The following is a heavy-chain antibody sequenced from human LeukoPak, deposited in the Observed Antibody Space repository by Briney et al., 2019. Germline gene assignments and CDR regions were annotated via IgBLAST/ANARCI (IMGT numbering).Heavy chain of an antibody. J-gene: IGHJ6*03. D-gene: IGHD2-15*01. CDR2: INPNSGGT. CDR3: ARDWWFDYMDV. Sequence: ASVKVSCKASGYTFTGYYMHWVRQAPGQGLEWMGWINPNSGGTNYAQKCQGRVTMTRDTSISTAYMELSRLRSDDTAVYYCARDWWFDYMDVWGKGTTVTISS. CDR1: GYTFTGYY. V-gene: IGHV1-2*02.